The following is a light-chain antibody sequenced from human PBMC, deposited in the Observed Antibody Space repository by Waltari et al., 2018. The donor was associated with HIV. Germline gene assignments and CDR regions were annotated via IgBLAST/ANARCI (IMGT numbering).Light chain of an antibody. CDR3: QQYGSSPLT. V-gene: IGKV3-20*01. Sequence: EFVLTQYPGTLSLSPGERATLSCRASQSVSSSYLAWYQQKPGQAPRLLIYGASSRATGIPDRFSGSGSGTDFTLTISRLEPEDFAVYYCQQYGSSPLTFGGGTKVEIK. J-gene: IGKJ4*01. CDR1: QSVSSSY. CDR2: GAS.